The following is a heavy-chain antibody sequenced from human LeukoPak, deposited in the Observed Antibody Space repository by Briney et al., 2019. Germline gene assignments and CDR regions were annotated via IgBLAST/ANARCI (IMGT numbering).Heavy chain of an antibody. J-gene: IGHJ4*02. Sequence: GESLKISCQGSGYSFTSYWIGWVRQMPGKGLEWMGIIYPGDSETRYSPSFQGQVTISADKSISTAYLQWSSLKASDTAMYYCARHYCSSTSCYYYFDFWGQGTLVTVSS. D-gene: IGHD2-2*01. CDR1: GYSFTSYW. CDR2: IYPGDSET. V-gene: IGHV5-51*01. CDR3: ARHYCSSTSCYYYFDF.